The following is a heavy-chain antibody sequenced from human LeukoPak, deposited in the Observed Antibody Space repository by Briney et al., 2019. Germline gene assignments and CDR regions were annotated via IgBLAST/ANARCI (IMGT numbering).Heavy chain of an antibody. CDR2: ISPNSGGT. J-gene: IGHJ3*02. CDR3: ARFGSDALDI. Sequence: GASVKVSCKASGYTFTGYYIHWVRQAPGQGLEWMGWISPNSGGTSYAQKFQGRVTMTRDTSISTAYMELSRLRSDDTAVYYCARFGSDALDIWSQGTMVTVSS. D-gene: IGHD1-14*01. V-gene: IGHV1-2*02. CDR1: GYTFTGYY.